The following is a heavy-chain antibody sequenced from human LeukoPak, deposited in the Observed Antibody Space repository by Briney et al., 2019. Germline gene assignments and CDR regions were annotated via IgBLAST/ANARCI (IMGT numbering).Heavy chain of an antibody. D-gene: IGHD3-9*01. Sequence: ASVKVSCMASGYTFTSYAMHWVRQAPGQRLEWVGRINAVNGDPKYSQKFHGRVTITRDTSASTAYMDLSSMRSEDTAVYYCARAPMDDILTGYYNYYYYMDVWGKGTTVTVSS. V-gene: IGHV1-3*01. CDR3: ARAPMDDILTGYYNYYYYMDV. CDR2: INAVNGDP. J-gene: IGHJ6*03. CDR1: GYTFTSYA.